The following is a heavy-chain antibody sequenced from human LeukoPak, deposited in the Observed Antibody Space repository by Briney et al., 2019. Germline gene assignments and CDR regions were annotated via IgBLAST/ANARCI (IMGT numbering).Heavy chain of an antibody. D-gene: IGHD6-6*01. CDR1: GFSISTYS. J-gene: IGHJ4*02. CDR2: IRTDGSNK. CDR3: AKDGEYMGASSGTFDL. Sequence: GGSLRLSCAASGFSISTYSMSWVRQAPGKGLEWVACIRTDGSNKYNEDSVKGRFTISRDNSRNTLYLQMSSLIAEDTAVYYCAKDGEYMGASSGTFDLGGQGTLVTVS. V-gene: IGHV3-30*02.